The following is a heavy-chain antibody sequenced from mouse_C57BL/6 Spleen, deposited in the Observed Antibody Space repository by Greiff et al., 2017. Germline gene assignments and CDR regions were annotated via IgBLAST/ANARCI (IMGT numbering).Heavy chain of an antibody. Sequence: QVQLKESGAELVRPGASVTLSCKASGYTFTEYEMHWVKQTPVHGLEWIGAPDPETGGFAYNQKFKGKAILTADNSSSPAYMELRSLTSEDAALYYCTRWLAYFDYWGQGTTLTVSS. J-gene: IGHJ2*01. CDR1: GYTFTEYE. CDR2: PDPETGGF. CDR3: TRWLAYFDY. V-gene: IGHV1-15*01. D-gene: IGHD3-3*01.